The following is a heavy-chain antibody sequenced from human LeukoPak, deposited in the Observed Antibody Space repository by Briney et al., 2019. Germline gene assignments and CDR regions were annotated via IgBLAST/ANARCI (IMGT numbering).Heavy chain of an antibody. CDR1: GGSISSGSYY. D-gene: IGHD3-10*01. CDR3: ARDITMVRGVILDWFDP. J-gene: IGHJ5*02. CDR2: IYTSGST. V-gene: IGHV4-61*02. Sequence: SETLSLTCTVSGGSISSGSYYWSWIRQPAGKGLEWIGRIYTSGSTNYNPPLKSRVTISVDTSKNQFSLKLSSVTAADTAVYYCARDITMVRGVILDWFDPWGQGTLVTVSS.